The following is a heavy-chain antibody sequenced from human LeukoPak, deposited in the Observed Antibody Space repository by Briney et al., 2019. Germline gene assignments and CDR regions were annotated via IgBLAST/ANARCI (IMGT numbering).Heavy chain of an antibody. V-gene: IGHV3-7*01. CDR2: IKQDGSEK. CDR1: GLTFSSYW. J-gene: IGHJ4*02. CDR3: AREWGDGNLEWLFDDYFDY. D-gene: IGHD3-3*01. Sequence: PGGSLRLSCAASGLTFSSYWMSWVRQAPGKGLEWVANIKQDGSEKYYVDSVKGRFTISRDNAKNSLYLQMNSLRAEDTAVYYCAREWGDGNLEWLFDDYFDYWGQGTLVTVSS.